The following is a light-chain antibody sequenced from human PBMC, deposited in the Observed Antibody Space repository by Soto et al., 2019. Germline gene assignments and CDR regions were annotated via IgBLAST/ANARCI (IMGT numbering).Light chain of an antibody. CDR1: QSVSSY. J-gene: IGKJ3*01. CDR3: QQRSNWPPIT. CDR2: DAA. Sequence: EIVLTQSPATLSLSPGERATLSCRASQSVSSYVAWYQQKPGQAPRLRIYDAANRATGIPARFSGSGSGTDLTLTISSLEPEDFAVYYCQQRSNWPPITFGPGTKVDIK. V-gene: IGKV3-11*01.